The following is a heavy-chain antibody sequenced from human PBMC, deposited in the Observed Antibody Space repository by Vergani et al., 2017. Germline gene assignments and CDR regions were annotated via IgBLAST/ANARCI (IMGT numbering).Heavy chain of an antibody. CDR3: ARGRYDFWSGYYTPRAWFDP. CDR2: INHSGST. CDR1: GESFSGYY. Sequence: QVQLQQWGAGLLKPSETLSLTCAVYGESFSGYYWSWIRQPPGKGLEWIGEINHSGSTNYNPSLKSRVTISVDTSKNQFSLKLSSVTAADTAVYYCARGRYDFWSGYYTPRAWFDPWGQGTTVTISS. D-gene: IGHD3-3*01. V-gene: IGHV4-34*01. J-gene: IGHJ5*02.